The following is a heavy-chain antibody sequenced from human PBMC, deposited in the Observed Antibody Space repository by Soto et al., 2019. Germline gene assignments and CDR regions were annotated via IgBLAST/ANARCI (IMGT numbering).Heavy chain of an antibody. CDR1: GGSISSGDYY. V-gene: IGHV4-30-4*01. D-gene: IGHD3-22*01. J-gene: IGHJ4*02. CDR2: IYYSGST. Sequence: SETLSLTCTVSGGSISSGDYYWSWIRQPPGKGLEYIGYIYYSGSTNYNPSLKSRVAMSIDMSKNQFSLMLNSVTDADTAVYYCARVPFYDSSGRSYYFDYWGQGTLVTVSS. CDR3: ARVPFYDSSGRSYYFDY.